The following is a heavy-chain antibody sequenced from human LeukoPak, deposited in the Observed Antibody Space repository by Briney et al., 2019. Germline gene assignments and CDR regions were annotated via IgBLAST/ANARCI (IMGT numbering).Heavy chain of an antibody. CDR2: INHSGST. J-gene: IGHJ4*02. CDR3: ARGRVRLPQFDY. D-gene: IGHD2-15*01. V-gene: IGHV4-34*01. CDR1: GGSFSGNY. Sequence: SGTLSLTFAVSGGSFSGNYWGWIRPPPGKGLEWIGEINHSGSTDYNPSLKSRVTISADTSKNQFSLKLRSVTAADTAVYYCARGRVRLPQFDYWGQGTLVTVSS.